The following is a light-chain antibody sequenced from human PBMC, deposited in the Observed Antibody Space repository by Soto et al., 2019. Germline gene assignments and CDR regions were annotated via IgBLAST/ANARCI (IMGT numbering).Light chain of an antibody. Sequence: DIQMTQSPSTLSASVGDRVTITCRASQSISSWLAWYQQKPGKAPKLLIYDASSLESGVPSRFSGSESGTEFTLTITSLHPDDFATYYCQQYNSYPWTFGQGTKVDIK. CDR1: QSISSW. CDR3: QQYNSYPWT. J-gene: IGKJ1*01. V-gene: IGKV1-5*01. CDR2: DAS.